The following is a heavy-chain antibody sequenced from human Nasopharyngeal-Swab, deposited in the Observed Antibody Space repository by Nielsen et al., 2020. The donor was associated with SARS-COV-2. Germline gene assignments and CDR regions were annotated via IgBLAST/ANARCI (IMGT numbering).Heavy chain of an antibody. CDR3: TTDFYFDY. J-gene: IGHJ4*02. Sequence: GGSLRLSCAALGFIFSASAMHWVRQAPGKGLEWLGRIGDKDHNYATTYGASVKGRFTISRDDSKNTAFLQMDSLKTEDTALYYCTTDFYFDYWGQGTLVTVSS. V-gene: IGHV3-73*01. CDR2: IGDKDHNYAT. CDR1: GFIFSASA.